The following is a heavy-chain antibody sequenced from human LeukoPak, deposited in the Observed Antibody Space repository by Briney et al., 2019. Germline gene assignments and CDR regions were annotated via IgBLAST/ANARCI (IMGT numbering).Heavy chain of an antibody. CDR2: IYSGGST. Sequence: GGSLRLSCADSGFTVSSNYMSWVRQAPGKGLEWVSVIYSGGSTYYADSVKGRFTISRDNSKNTLYLQMNSLRAEDTAVYYCARDRRELGPPYFDYWGQGTLVTVSS. CDR3: ARDRRELGPPYFDY. J-gene: IGHJ4*02. V-gene: IGHV3-66*02. CDR1: GFTVSSNY. D-gene: IGHD1-26*01.